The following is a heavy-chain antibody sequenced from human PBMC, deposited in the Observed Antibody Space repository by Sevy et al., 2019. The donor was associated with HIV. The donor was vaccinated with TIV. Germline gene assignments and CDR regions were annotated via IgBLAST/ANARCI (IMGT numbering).Heavy chain of an antibody. CDR1: GGSISSGNYY. D-gene: IGHD6-19*01. CDR3: ASNSKRWLSPDAFDI. Sequence: SETLSLTCTVSGGSISSGNYYWSWVRQPAGKALEWIGRIYISGSTNYNPSLKSRVTISIDKSKNQFSLKLSSVTAADTSVYYCASNSKRWLSPDAFDIWGQGTMVTVSS. J-gene: IGHJ3*02. V-gene: IGHV4-61*02. CDR2: IYISGST.